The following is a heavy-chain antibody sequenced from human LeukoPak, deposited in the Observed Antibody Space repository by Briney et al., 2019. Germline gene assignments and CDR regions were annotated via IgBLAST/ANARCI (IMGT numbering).Heavy chain of an antibody. CDR3: ARGLGARLY. J-gene: IGHJ4*02. CDR2: IYTSEST. V-gene: IGHV4-61*02. CDR1: GGSISSGSYY. D-gene: IGHD3-16*01. Sequence: SQTLSLTCTVAGGSISSGSYYWSWIRDPAGKGLEWIGRIYTSESTNCSSCPKSRVPISVDTPKNQFSLKLSSVTAADTAVYYCARGLGARLYWGQGTLVTVSS.